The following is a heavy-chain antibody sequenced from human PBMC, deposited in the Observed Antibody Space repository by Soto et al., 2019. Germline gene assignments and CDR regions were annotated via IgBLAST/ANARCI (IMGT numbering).Heavy chain of an antibody. CDR3: AKAFGTYYFDH. Sequence: EVQLLESGGGVVQPGGSLRLSWVPSGFTFSSNAMKGVRQAPGKGLEWVSAIGSSGATTYYPDSVKGRFTISRDNSKNTVYLQMNSLRVEDTAVYYCAKAFGTYYFDHWGQGTLVAVSS. CDR2: IGSSGATT. D-gene: IGHD3-16*01. CDR1: GFTFSSNA. V-gene: IGHV3-23*01. J-gene: IGHJ4*02.